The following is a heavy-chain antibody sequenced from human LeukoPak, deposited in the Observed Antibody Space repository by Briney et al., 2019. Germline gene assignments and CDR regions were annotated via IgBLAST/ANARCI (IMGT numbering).Heavy chain of an antibody. CDR3: ARGGPLIGRGVYVSWGQIYNWFDP. V-gene: IGHV1-8*01. D-gene: IGHD3-10*01. CDR2: MNPNSGNT. J-gene: IGHJ5*02. Sequence: ASVKVSCKASGYTFTSYDINWVRQATGQGREWMGWMNPNSGNTGYAQKFQGRDTITRHTYIHTAYKELRSLRSEDTAVYYCARGGPLIGRGVYVSWGQIYNWFDPWGQGTLVTVSS. CDR1: GYTFTSYD.